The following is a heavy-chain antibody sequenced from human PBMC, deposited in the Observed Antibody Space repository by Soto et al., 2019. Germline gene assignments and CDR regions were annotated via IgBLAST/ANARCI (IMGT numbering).Heavy chain of an antibody. J-gene: IGHJ5*02. V-gene: IGHV1-18*01. CDR2: IGAHNSDT. Sequence: QVQLVQSGPEVKKPGASVKVSCKASGYTFSTYGFSWVRQAPGQGLEWAGWIGAHNSDTTYAQKFQGRVTMTTDTSTTTSYMELRSLTSDDTAVYFCAREWRGAEGFDPWGQGTLVTVSS. D-gene: IGHD3-3*01. CDR1: GYTFSTYG. CDR3: AREWRGAEGFDP.